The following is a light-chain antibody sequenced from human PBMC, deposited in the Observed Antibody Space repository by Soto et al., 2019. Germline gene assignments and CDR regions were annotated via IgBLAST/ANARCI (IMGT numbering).Light chain of an antibody. CDR2: KES. V-gene: IGKV1-5*03. J-gene: IGKJ2*01. CDR1: QSISSW. Sequence: DIQMTQSPSTLSASVGDRVAITCRASQSISSWLAWYQQKPGKAPKLLIYKESNLESGVPSRLSGSGSGTEFTLTISSLLPDDFATYYCQQYNSYPYTFGQGTKVDIK. CDR3: QQYNSYPYT.